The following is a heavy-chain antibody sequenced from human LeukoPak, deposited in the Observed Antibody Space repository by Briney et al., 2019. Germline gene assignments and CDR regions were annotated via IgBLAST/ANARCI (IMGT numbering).Heavy chain of an antibody. CDR1: GASFSSSTYY. CDR3: ARGAFFYPRQQDPNWFDP. D-gene: IGHD6-13*01. Sequence: TSETLSLTCTVSGASFSSSTYYWGWIRQPPGKGLEWIGYIYYSGSTNYNPSLKSRVTISVDTSKNQFSLKLSSVTAADTAVYYCARGAFFYPRQQDPNWFDPWGQGTLVTASS. J-gene: IGHJ5*02. V-gene: IGHV4-61*01. CDR2: IYYSGST.